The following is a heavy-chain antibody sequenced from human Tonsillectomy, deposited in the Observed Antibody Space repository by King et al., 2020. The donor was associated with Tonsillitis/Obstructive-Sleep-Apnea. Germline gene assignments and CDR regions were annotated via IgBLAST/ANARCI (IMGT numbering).Heavy chain of an antibody. D-gene: IGHD3-10*01. Sequence: VQLVESGGGLIQPGGSLRLSCAASGFTVSSNYMSWVRQAPGKGLEWVSVSYIGGSTYYADSVKGRFSISRDNSKNTLYLQMNSLRAEDTAVYYCARDHISMVQGVIITRGYVWGKGTTVTVSS. V-gene: IGHV3-53*01. CDR1: GFTVSSNY. CDR2: SYIGGST. CDR3: ARDHISMVQGVIITRGYV. J-gene: IGHJ6*04.